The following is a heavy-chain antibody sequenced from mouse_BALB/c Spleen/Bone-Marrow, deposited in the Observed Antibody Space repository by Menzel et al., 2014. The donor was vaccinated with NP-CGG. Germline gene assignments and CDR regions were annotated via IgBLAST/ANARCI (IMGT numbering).Heavy chain of an antibody. CDR1: GYSFTDYN. CDR2: IGPYNGGT. CDR3: TREHGWYFDV. J-gene: IGHJ1*01. V-gene: IGHV1S135*01. Sequence: EVQLQQSGPELVKPGASVKVSCKASGYSFTDYNMYWVKQSHGKSLERIGYIGPYNGGTTYNQKFKGKATLTADKSSSTAFMHLNSLTSEDSSVYYCTREHGWYFDVWGAGTTVTVSS.